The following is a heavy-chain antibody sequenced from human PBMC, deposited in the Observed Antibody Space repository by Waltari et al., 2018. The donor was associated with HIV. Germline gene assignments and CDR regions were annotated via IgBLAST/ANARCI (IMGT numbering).Heavy chain of an antibody. CDR1: GFTFSTYA. V-gene: IGHV3-23*01. CDR3: AKDHLSNSGHDHYYYGLDV. CDR2: ISGSGGST. J-gene: IGHJ6*02. D-gene: IGHD5-12*01. Sequence: EVQLLESGGGLVQPGGSLKLSCTASGFTFSTYAMTWVRQAPGKGLQWVSTISGSGGSTYYADSVKGRFTISRDNSKNTLYLQMISLRAGDTAVYYCAKDHLSNSGHDHYYYGLDVWGQGTTVTVSS.